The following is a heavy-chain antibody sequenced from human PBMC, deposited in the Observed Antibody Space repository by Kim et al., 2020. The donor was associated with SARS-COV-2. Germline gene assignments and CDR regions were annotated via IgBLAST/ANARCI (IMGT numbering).Heavy chain of an antibody. Sequence: GGSLRLSCAASGFTFSTYGMNWVRQAPGKGLEWVAVISNDGSDDGSNNTYVASVKWRITISRDNSKNTLYLQMDSLRPDYTGVCYFANDDDQIVAGGFDLWGQGTLVTVSS. CDR3: ANDDDQIVAGGFDL. CDR1: GFTFSTYG. J-gene: IGHJ2*01. D-gene: IGHD5-12*01. V-gene: IGHV3-30*18. CDR2: ISNDGSDDGSNN.